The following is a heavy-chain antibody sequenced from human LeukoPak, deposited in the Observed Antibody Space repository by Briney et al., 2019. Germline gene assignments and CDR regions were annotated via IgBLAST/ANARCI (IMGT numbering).Heavy chain of an antibody. CDR1: GFTFSDYY. CDR3: ARANWADALYFDY. J-gene: IGHJ4*02. CDR2: ISSSGSTI. Sequence: GGSLRLSCAASGFTFSDYYMSWIRRAPGKGLEWVSYISSSGSTIYYADSVRGRFTISRDNAKNSLYLQMNSLRAEDTAVYYCARANWADALYFDYWGQGTLVTVSS. D-gene: IGHD7-27*01. V-gene: IGHV3-11*01.